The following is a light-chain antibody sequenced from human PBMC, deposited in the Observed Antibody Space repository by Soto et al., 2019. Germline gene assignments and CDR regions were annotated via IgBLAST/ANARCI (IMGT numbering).Light chain of an antibody. CDR2: STS. J-gene: IGLJ3*02. Sequence: QTVVTQEPSLTVSPGGTVTLTCASSTGAVTSGYYPNWFQQKPGQAPRALIYSTSNKQSWTPARFSGSLLGGKAALTLSGVQPEDEAEYYCLLYYGGAQGVFGGGTKVTV. CDR3: LLYYGGAQGV. CDR1: TGAVTSGYY. V-gene: IGLV7-43*01.